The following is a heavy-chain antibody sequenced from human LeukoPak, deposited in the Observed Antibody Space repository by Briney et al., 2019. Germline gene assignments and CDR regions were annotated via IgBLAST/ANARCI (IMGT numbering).Heavy chain of an antibody. J-gene: IGHJ4*02. CDR2: IYTSGNT. Sequence: ETLSLTCTVSGGSISSYYWSWIRQPAGKGLEWIGHIYTSGNTNYNPSLKSRVTMSVDTSKNQFSLKLRSVTAADTAVYYCARGGYYFDSSGYYFWGQGTLVTVSS. CDR1: GGSISSYY. CDR3: ARGGYYFDSSGYYF. V-gene: IGHV4-4*07. D-gene: IGHD3-22*01.